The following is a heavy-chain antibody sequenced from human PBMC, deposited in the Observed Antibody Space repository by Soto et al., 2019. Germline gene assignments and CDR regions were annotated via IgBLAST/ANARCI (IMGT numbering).Heavy chain of an antibody. J-gene: IGHJ3*02. CDR2: IIPILGIA. V-gene: IGHV1-69*02. D-gene: IGHD2-2*01. CDR1: GGTFSSYT. Sequence: GASVKVSCKASGGTFSSYTISWVRQAPGQGLEWMGRIIPILGIANYAQKFQGRVTITADKSTSTAYMELSSLRSEDTAVYYCARLGCCSSTSCYEDAFDIWGQGTMVTVSS. CDR3: ARLGCCSSTSCYEDAFDI.